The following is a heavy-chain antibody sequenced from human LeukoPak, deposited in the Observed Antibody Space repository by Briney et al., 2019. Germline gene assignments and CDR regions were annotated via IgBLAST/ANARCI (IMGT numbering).Heavy chain of an antibody. Sequence: SVKVSCKASGGTFSSYAISWVRQAPGQGLEWMGGIIPIFGTANYAQKFQGRVTITADKSTGTAYMELSSLRSEDTAVYYCARDGDHSSSSLSWFDPWGQGTLVTVSS. CDR2: IIPIFGTA. V-gene: IGHV1-69*06. CDR1: GGTFSSYA. J-gene: IGHJ5*02. CDR3: ARDGDHSSSSLSWFDP. D-gene: IGHD6-6*01.